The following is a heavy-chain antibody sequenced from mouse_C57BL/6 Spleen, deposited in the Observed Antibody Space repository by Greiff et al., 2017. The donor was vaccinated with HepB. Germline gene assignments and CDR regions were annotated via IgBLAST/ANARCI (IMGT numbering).Heavy chain of an antibody. V-gene: IGHV1-75*01. D-gene: IGHD1-1*01. Sequence: QVQLQQSGPELVKPGASVKISCKASGYTFTDYYINWVKQRPGQGLEWIGWIFPGSGSTYYNEKFKGKATLTVDKSSSTAYMLLSSLTSEDSAVYFCARWDYYGSSSLWDYWGQGTTLTVSS. J-gene: IGHJ2*01. CDR3: ARWDYYGSSSLWDY. CDR1: GYTFTDYY. CDR2: IFPGSGST.